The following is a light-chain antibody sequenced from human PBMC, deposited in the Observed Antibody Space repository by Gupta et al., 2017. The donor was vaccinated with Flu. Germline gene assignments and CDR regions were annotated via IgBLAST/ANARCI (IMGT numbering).Light chain of an antibody. CDR3: CSYAGSYTRV. CDR2: DVN. Sequence: QSALTQPRPASGSPVQSVTISCTGSSSDVGRYTYVSWYQQHPGKAPNLMVYDVNQRPSGVPNRFSASKSGNTASLTISGLQAEDEADYCCCSYAGSYTRVFGTGTKLTVL. J-gene: IGLJ1*01. V-gene: IGLV2-11*01. CDR1: SSDVGRYTY.